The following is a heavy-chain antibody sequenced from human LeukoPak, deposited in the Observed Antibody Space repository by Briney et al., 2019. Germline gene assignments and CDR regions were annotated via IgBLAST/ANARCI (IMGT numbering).Heavy chain of an antibody. V-gene: IGHV3-48*03. J-gene: IGHJ4*02. CDR2: ISSSGSTI. D-gene: IGHD6-19*01. CDR3: ARVEENSSGYYALGY. CDR1: GFIFSNYE. Sequence: PGGSLRLSCAASGFIFSNYEMNWVRRAPGKGLEWLSYISSSGSTIYYADSVKGRFTISRDNAKNSLYLQMNSLRADDTAVYYCARVEENSSGYYALGYWGQGTLVTVSS.